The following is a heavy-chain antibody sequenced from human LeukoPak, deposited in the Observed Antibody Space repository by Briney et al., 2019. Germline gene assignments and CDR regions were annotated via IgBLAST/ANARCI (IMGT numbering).Heavy chain of an antibody. CDR2: INPNTGVT. CDR3: ARGIVSYRLDV. Sequence: ASVKVSCKASGYTFTGYYIHWVRQAPGQGLEWMGWINPNTGVTNYAQKFRGRVTMTRDASVSTAYMELSSLNSDDTAVYYCARGIVSYRLDVWGKGTTVTVSS. D-gene: IGHD3-22*01. J-gene: IGHJ6*03. CDR1: GYTFTGYY. V-gene: IGHV1-2*02.